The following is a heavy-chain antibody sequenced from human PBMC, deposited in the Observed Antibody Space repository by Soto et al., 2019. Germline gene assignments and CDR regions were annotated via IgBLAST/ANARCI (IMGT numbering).Heavy chain of an antibody. J-gene: IGHJ3*02. Sequence: QVQQVQSGAEVKKPGSSVKVSCKASGGTFSSYAISWVRQAPGQGLEWMGGIIPIFGTANYAQKFQGRVTITADESTSTAYMELSSLRSEDTAVYYCARVRQKYDSSGYMIGAFDIWGQGTMVTVSS. CDR1: GGTFSSYA. D-gene: IGHD3-22*01. CDR3: ARVRQKYDSSGYMIGAFDI. CDR2: IIPIFGTA. V-gene: IGHV1-69*01.